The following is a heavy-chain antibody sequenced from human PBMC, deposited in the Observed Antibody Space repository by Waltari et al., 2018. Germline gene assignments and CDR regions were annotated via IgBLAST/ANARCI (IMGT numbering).Heavy chain of an antibody. CDR3: ARDGAVRGGDFHY. CDR2: ISSSSGTI. Sequence: EVQLVESGGGLVQPGGSLRLSCAASGFTFSSYSMNWVRRAPGKGLEWVSYISSSSGTIYYADSVKGRFTISRDNSKNTLYLQMNSLRAEDTAVYYCARDGAVRGGDFHYWGQGTLVTVSS. D-gene: IGHD2-21*01. V-gene: IGHV3-48*01. J-gene: IGHJ4*02. CDR1: GFTFSSYS.